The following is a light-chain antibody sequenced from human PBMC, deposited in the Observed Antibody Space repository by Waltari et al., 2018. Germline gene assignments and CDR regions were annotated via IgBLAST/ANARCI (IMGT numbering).Light chain of an antibody. CDR1: SYTIGAGYA. J-gene: IGLJ1*01. Sequence: QSVLTQPPSVAGAPGQRVPISCPGSSYTIGAGYAVHWYQQLPGAAPKLLIYGNSTRPSGVPDRFSGSKSGTSASLAITGLQAEDEADYYCQSYDSSPSGSKVFGTGTKVTVL. V-gene: IGLV1-40*01. CDR2: GNS. CDR3: QSYDSSPSGSKV.